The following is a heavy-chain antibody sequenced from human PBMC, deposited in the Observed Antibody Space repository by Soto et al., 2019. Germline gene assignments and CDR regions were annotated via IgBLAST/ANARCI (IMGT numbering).Heavy chain of an antibody. CDR1: GGSFSGYY. CDR3: ARGPVTTVVFNWFDP. CDR2: INHSGST. J-gene: IGHJ5*02. V-gene: IGHV4-34*01. Sequence: SETLSLTCAAYGGSFSGYYWSWIRQPPGKGLEWIGEINHSGSTNYNPSLKSRVTISVDTSKNQFSLKLSSVTAADTAVYYCARGPVTTVVFNWFDPWGQGTLVTVSS. D-gene: IGHD4-17*01.